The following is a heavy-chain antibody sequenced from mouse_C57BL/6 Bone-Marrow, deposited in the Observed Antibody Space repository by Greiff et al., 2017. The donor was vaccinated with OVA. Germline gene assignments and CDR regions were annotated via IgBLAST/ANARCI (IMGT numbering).Heavy chain of an antibody. V-gene: IGHV1-19*01. D-gene: IGHD1-1*01. CDR1: GYTFTDYY. J-gene: IGHJ2*01. CDR2: INPYNGGT. Sequence: VQLQQSGPVLVKPGASVKMSCKASGYTFTDYYMNWVKQSHGKSLEWIGVINPYNGGTSYNQKFKGKATLTVDKSSSTAYMELNSLTSEDSAVYYCARSGGSSYVEYWGQGTTLTVSS. CDR3: ARSGGSSYVEY.